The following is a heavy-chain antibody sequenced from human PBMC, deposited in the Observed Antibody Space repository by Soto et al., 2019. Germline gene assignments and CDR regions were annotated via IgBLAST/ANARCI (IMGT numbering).Heavy chain of an antibody. J-gene: IGHJ4*02. CDR3: VKDVNWNGNFGY. Sequence: PGGSLRLSCAASGFAFASYAMSWVRQAPGKGLEWVSGLSGSGATTYYGDSVKGRFTISRDNSKNTLYLQMNSLRDEDTAIFYCVKDVNWNGNFGYWGQGTLVTVSS. CDR2: LSGSGATT. CDR1: GFAFASYA. D-gene: IGHD1-1*01. V-gene: IGHV3-23*01.